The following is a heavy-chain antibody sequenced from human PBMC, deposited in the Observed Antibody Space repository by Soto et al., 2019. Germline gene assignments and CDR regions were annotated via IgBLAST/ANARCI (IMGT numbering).Heavy chain of an antibody. Sequence: LRLSCAASGFPFSEYGITWVRQSPGRGLEWVSAMTGRGGSIHYAESVRGRFIISRDNSKNTPYLQMDRLRAGDTAVYYCAKGVMCSTKGLDVWGQGTTVTVSS. V-gene: IGHV3-23*01. CDR1: GFPFSEYG. J-gene: IGHJ6*02. D-gene: IGHD2-8*01. CDR2: MTGRGGSI. CDR3: AKGVMCSTKGLDV.